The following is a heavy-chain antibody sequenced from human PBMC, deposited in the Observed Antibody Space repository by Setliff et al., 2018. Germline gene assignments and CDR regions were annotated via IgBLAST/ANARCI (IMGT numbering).Heavy chain of an antibody. Sequence: ASVKVSCKASGYTFTSHYMHWVRQAPGLGLEWMGTINPSSGRTSYAQKFQGRVTMTRDTSTSTVYMDMSSLRSEDTAVYYCARVPDFDWSQVDYWGQGTLVTVSS. V-gene: IGHV1-46*01. J-gene: IGHJ4*02. CDR3: ARVPDFDWSQVDY. D-gene: IGHD3-9*01. CDR2: INPSSGRT. CDR1: GYTFTSHY.